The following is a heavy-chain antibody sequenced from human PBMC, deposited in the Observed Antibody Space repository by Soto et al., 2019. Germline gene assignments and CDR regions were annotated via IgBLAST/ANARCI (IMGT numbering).Heavy chain of an antibody. CDR2: VDRTGPT. Sequence: QVELQQWGAGLLKPSETLSLICSVYGGSFSGYYWSWIRQPPGKGLEWIGEVDRTGPTNYSPSLTSLLTISVDTSKNQFSLKLGSVTAADTAVYYCARGESYAWGLQRIWGQGTVVTVSS. CDR1: GGSFSGYY. V-gene: IGHV4-34*01. D-gene: IGHD3-16*01. J-gene: IGHJ4*02. CDR3: ARGESYAWGLQRI.